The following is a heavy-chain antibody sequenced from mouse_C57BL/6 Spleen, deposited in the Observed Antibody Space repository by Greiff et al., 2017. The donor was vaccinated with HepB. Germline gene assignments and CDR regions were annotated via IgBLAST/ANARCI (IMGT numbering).Heavy chain of an antibody. CDR1: GYAFTNYL. J-gene: IGHJ3*01. Sequence: VQLQQSGAELVRPGTSVKVSCKASGYAFTNYLIEWVKQRPGQGLEWIGVINPGSGGTNYNEKFKGKATLTADKSSSTAYMQLSSLTSEDSAVYICAREITTSAYWGQGTLVTVSA. V-gene: IGHV1-54*01. CDR2: INPGSGGT. D-gene: IGHD1-1*01. CDR3: AREITTSAY.